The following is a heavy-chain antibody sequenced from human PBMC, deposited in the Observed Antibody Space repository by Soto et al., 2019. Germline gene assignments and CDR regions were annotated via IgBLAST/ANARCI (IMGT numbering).Heavy chain of an antibody. CDR3: ARDPGDLVVAVTVSDY. J-gene: IGHJ4*02. Sequence: GASVKVSCKASGYTFYSHSISWVRQAPGQGLEWMGRINADYGNTHYADKFQGRVTLTTDTSTNTAYMEMTSLRSDDTAMYYCARDPGDLVVAVTVSDYWGQGTLVTVS. D-gene: IGHD2-15*01. V-gene: IGHV1-18*01. CDR2: INADYGNT. CDR1: GYTFYSHS.